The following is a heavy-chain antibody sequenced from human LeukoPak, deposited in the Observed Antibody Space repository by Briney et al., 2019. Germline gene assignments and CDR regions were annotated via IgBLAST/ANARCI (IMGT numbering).Heavy chain of an antibody. V-gene: IGHV3-21*01. J-gene: IGHJ5*02. D-gene: IGHD1-26*01. Sequence: PGGSLRLSCAASGFTFSSYSMTWVRQAPGKGLEWVSSFTSRSRSIYYADSVKGRFTISRDNAKQSLYLQMNSLRVEDTAIYYCARSGTYNWFDPWGQGTLVTVSS. CDR3: ARSGTYNWFDP. CDR2: FTSRSRSI. CDR1: GFTFSSYS.